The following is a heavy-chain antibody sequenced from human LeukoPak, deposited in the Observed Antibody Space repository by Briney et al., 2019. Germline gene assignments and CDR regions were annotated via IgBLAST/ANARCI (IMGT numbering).Heavy chain of an antibody. CDR2: INPISGGT. D-gene: IGHD2-2*01. V-gene: IGHV1-2*06. CDR3: ARYCSGTSCYSDY. Sequence: AASVKVSCKASGYTFTGYYMHWVRQAPGQGLEYMGRINPISGGTVYAQKFQGRVTMTRDTSITTAYMELTRLTSDDTAVYYCARYCSGTSCYSDYWGQGTLVTVSS. J-gene: IGHJ4*02. CDR1: GYTFTGYY.